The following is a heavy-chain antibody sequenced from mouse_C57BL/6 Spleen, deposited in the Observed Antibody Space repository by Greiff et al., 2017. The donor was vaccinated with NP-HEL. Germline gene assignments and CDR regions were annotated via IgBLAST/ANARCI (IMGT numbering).Heavy chain of an antibody. CDR1: GFTFSSYG. Sequence: EVKLMESGGDLVKPGGSLKLSCAASGFTFSSYGMSWVRQTPDKRLEWVATISSGGSYTYYPDSVKGRFTISTDNAKNTLYLQMSSLKSEDTAMYYCARHRGYDYDRGFAYWGQGTLVTVSA. CDR2: ISSGGSYT. V-gene: IGHV5-6*01. D-gene: IGHD2-4*01. J-gene: IGHJ3*01. CDR3: ARHRGYDYDRGFAY.